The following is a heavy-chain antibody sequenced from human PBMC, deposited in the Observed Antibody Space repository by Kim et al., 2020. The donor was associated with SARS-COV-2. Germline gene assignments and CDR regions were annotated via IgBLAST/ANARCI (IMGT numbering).Heavy chain of an antibody. Sequence: GGSLRLSCAASGFTFSSYWMHWVRQAPGKGLVWVSRIKTDGSTTIYADSVKGRFTISRDNAKNTLYMQMNSLRAEDTAVYYCARDWGWLLYDYWGQGTLV. CDR2: IKTDGSTT. D-gene: IGHD3-3*01. CDR1: GFTFSSYW. J-gene: IGHJ4*02. CDR3: ARDWGWLLYDY. V-gene: IGHV3-74*01.